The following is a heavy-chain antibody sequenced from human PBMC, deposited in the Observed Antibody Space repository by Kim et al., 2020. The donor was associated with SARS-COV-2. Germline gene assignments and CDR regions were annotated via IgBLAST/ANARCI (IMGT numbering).Heavy chain of an antibody. J-gene: IGHJ6*02. CDR3: ARGGRGDHFYNGMDV. Sequence: ASVKVSCKASGYTFAAYGISWVRQARGQGPQWMGGIGAYNGMSDYGQTFHDRITMTTDISSSTAYLEVRSLRSDDTAIYFCARGGRGDHFYNGMDVWGQGTAVSVSS. CDR2: IGAYNGMS. V-gene: IGHV1-18*01. CDR1: GYTFAAYG. D-gene: IGHD2-21*02.